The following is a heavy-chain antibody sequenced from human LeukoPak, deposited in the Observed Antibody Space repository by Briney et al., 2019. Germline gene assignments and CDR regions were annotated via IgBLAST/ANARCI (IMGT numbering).Heavy chain of an antibody. CDR2: VRGREKNYAT. J-gene: IGHJ1*01. CDR1: GIAFAGAA. D-gene: IGHD2/OR15-2a*01. V-gene: IGHV3-73*01. CDR3: VRHVEYLAPEH. Sequence: PGGSLKLSCAASGIAFAGAAVHWVRQASGRGLEWVGCVRGREKNYATIYGAPAQGRFIISRDDSRNTASLQMSSLRIEDTAVYFCVRHVEYLAPEHWGQGTLVTVSS.